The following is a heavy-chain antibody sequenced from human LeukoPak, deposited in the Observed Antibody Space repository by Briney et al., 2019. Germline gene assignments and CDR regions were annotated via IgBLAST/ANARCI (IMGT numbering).Heavy chain of an antibody. V-gene: IGHV1-69*13. J-gene: IGHJ5*02. Sequence: SVKVSCKASGYTFTSYGISWVRQAPGQGLEWMGGIIPIFGTANYAQKFQGRVTITADESTSTAYMELSSLRSEDTAVYYCARSWSSGWYEGNWFDPWGQGTLVTVSS. CDR1: GYTFTSYG. CDR2: IIPIFGTA. CDR3: ARSWSSGWYEGNWFDP. D-gene: IGHD6-19*01.